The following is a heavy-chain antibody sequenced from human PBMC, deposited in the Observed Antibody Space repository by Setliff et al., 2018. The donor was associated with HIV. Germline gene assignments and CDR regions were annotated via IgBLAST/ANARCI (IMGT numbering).Heavy chain of an antibody. Sequence: ETLSLSCAASEFTFGNYAMGWVRQAPGKGLEWVSAISGDGGRTYVAGPVKGRLSTSRDNSKNTMYLQMNSLRVEDTAVYYCAKFPVFKWFGERQGWFDLWGQGTLVTVSS. CDR2: ISGDGGRT. J-gene: IGHJ5*02. D-gene: IGHD3-10*01. CDR3: AKFPVFKWFGERQGWFDL. V-gene: IGHV3-23*01. CDR1: EFTFGNYA.